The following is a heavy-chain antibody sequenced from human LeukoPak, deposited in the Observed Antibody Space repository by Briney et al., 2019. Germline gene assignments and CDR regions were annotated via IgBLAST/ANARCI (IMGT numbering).Heavy chain of an antibody. CDR2: IYPGDSDT. D-gene: IGHD6-6*01. CDR1: GYSFTSYW. Sequence: GESLQISCQGSGYSFTSYWIGWVRPTPGKGLEWMGIIYPGDSDTRYSPSFQGQVTISADKSISTAYLQWSSLKASDTAMYYCASLPYEYSSAPLGVYWGQGTLVTVSS. J-gene: IGHJ4*02. CDR3: ASLPYEYSSAPLGVY. V-gene: IGHV5-51*01.